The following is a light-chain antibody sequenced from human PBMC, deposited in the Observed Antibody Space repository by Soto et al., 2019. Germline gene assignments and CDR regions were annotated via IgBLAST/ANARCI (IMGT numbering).Light chain of an antibody. Sequence: EIVLTQSPATLSLSPGERATLSCRASQSVYNYLAWYQQKPGQAPRLLIYDASNRATGIPARFSGSGSGTEFTLTVSSLEPEDFAVYYCQQYNNWPTITFGQGTKVDIX. V-gene: IGKV3-11*01. J-gene: IGKJ2*01. CDR1: QSVYNY. CDR2: DAS. CDR3: QQYNNWPTIT.